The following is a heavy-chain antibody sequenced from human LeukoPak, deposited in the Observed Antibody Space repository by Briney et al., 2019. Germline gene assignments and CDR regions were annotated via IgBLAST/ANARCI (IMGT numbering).Heavy chain of an antibody. CDR2: LSGSGIST. J-gene: IGHJ4*02. D-gene: IGHD1/OR15-1a*01. V-gene: IGHV3-23*01. CDR3: GLARGKSSGTGA. CDR1: GFPFSNNA. Sequence: GGSLRLSCAASGFPFSNNAMTWVRQAPGKGLEWVSALSGSGISTYYADSVKGRFTISRGNSDNTLFLQMNSLRADDTAVYYGGLARGKSSGTGAGGGGPLVPV.